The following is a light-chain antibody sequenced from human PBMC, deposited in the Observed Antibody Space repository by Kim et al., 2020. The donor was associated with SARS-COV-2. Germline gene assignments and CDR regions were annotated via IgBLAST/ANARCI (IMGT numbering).Light chain of an antibody. CDR1: QGISSY. CDR3: QQLNSYPLT. Sequence: IQLTQSPSSLSASVGDRVAITCRASQGISSYLGWYQQKPGKAPKLLIYPASTLQSGVPSRFSGSGSGTDFTLTISSLQPEDFATYYCQQLNSYPLTFGGGTKVDIK. CDR2: PAS. V-gene: IGKV1-9*01. J-gene: IGKJ4*01.